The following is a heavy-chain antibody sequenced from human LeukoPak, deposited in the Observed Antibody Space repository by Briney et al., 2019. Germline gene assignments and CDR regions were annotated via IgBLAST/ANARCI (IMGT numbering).Heavy chain of an antibody. D-gene: IGHD6-13*01. CDR3: ARDRVAAAFRY. V-gene: IGHV4-31*03. CDR2: IYYSGST. J-gene: IGHJ4*02. CDR1: GGSISSGGYY. Sequence: PSETLSLTCTVSGGSISSGGYYWSWIRQHPGKGLEWIGYIYYSGSTYYNPSLKSRVTISVDTSKNQFSLKLSSVTAADTAVYYCARDRVAAAFRYWGQGTLVTVSS.